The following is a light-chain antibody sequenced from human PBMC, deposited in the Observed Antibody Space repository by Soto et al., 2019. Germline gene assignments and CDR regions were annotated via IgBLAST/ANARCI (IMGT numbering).Light chain of an antibody. V-gene: IGKV3-11*01. J-gene: IGKJ5*01. CDR3: QQRSNWPPIT. Sequence: EVVLTQSPATLSVSPGEGATLSCRASQSVSSKLAWYQQKPGQAPRLLIYDASNRATDVPDRFSGSGSGTDFTLTISSLEPEDFAVYYCQQRSNWPPITFGQGTRLEI. CDR1: QSVSSK. CDR2: DAS.